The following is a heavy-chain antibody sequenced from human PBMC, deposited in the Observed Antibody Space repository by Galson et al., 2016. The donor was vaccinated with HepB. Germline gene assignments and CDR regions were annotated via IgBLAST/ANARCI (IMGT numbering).Heavy chain of an antibody. CDR3: ARDQKYSGYDFYYAMDV. D-gene: IGHD5-12*01. J-gene: IGHJ6*04. CDR1: GFTFRQFA. CDR2: ISYDGTKQ. Sequence: SLRLSCAASGFTFRQFAVHWVRQAPGKGLEWVAVISYDGTKQYYTDSVKGRFTVSRDDSKNTLYLQMNTLRPADTAVYYCARDQKYSGYDFYYAMDVWGKGATVTVSS. V-gene: IGHV3-30*04.